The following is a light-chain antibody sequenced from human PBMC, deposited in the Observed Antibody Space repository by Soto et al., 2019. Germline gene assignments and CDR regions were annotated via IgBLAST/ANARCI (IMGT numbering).Light chain of an antibody. CDR2: SND. V-gene: IGLV1-44*01. Sequence: QSALTQPPSASGTPGQRVSISCSGGSSNIGTNTVNWYQHLPGTAPKLLILSNDERPSGVPDRFSGSKSGTSASLAISGLQSDDEADYYCATWDDSLNGVVFGGGTKVTVL. J-gene: IGLJ2*01. CDR1: SSNIGTNT. CDR3: ATWDDSLNGVV.